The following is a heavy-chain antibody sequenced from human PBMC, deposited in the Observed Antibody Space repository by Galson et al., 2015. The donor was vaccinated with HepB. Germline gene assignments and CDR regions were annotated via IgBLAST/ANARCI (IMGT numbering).Heavy chain of an antibody. Sequence: SLRLSCAASGFTFDDYAMHWVRHAPGKGLEWVSGISWNSGSIGYADSVKGRFTISRDNAKNSLYLQMNSLRAEDTALYYCGRVVAAAFDYWGQGTLVTVSS. CDR1: GFTFDDYA. V-gene: IGHV3-9*01. CDR3: GRVVAAAFDY. CDR2: ISWNSGSI. D-gene: IGHD2-15*01. J-gene: IGHJ4*02.